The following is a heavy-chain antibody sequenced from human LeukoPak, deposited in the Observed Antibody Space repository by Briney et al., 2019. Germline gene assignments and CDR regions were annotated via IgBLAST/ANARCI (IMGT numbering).Heavy chain of an antibody. Sequence: SETLSLTCTVSGGSISSSSYYWGWIRQPPGTGLEWIGSIYYSGSTYYNPSLKSRVTISVDTSKNQFSLKLSSVTAADTAVYYCARDNPYYYGSGSYYNSPNWFDPWGQGTLVTVSS. CDR3: ARDNPYYYGSGSYYNSPNWFDP. V-gene: IGHV4-39*07. J-gene: IGHJ5*02. CDR1: GGSISSSSYY. D-gene: IGHD3-10*01. CDR2: IYYSGST.